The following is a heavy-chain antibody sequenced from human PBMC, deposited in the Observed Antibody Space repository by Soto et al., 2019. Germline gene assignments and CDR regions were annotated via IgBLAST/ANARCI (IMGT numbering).Heavy chain of an antibody. CDR2: IWYDGSNK. Sequence: QVQLVESGGGVVQPGRSLRLSCAASGFTFSSYGVHWVRQAPGKGLEWVAVIWYDGSNKYYADSVKGRFTISRDNSKNTLYLQMNSLRAEDTAVYYCARDSPAGIDYWGQGTLVTVSS. CDR1: GFTFSSYG. J-gene: IGHJ4*02. V-gene: IGHV3-33*08. CDR3: ARDSPAGIDY. D-gene: IGHD2-2*01.